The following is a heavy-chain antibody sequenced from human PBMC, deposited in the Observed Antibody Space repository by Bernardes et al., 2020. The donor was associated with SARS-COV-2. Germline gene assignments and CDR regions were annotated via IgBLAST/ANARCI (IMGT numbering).Heavy chain of an antibody. D-gene: IGHD3-22*01. V-gene: IGHV4-34*01. J-gene: IGHJ4*02. CDR2: INHSGST. CDR3: ARGRNYDSSGYSDY. Sequence: SETLSLTCAVYGGSFSGYYWSWIRQPPGKGLEWIGEINHSGSTNYNPSLKSRVTISVDTSKNQFSLKLSSVTAADTAVYYCARGRNYDSSGYSDYWGQGTLVTVSS. CDR1: GGSFSGYY.